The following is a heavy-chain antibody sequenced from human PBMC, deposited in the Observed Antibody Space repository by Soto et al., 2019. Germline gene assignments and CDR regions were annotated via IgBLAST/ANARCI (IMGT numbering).Heavy chain of an antibody. CDR3: ASHYDMWSGYLSPVDY. J-gene: IGHJ4*02. CDR1: GYTFSDYY. CDR2: IDTSGTKI. Sequence: VQLVESGGDLVKPGGSLRLSCAASGYTFSDYYMSWIRQAPGKGLEWISYIDTSGTKIYYAYSVKGRFTITRDNAKYSLYLEMNSLRDEDTAVYYCASHYDMWSGYLSPVDYWGQGTLVTVSS. D-gene: IGHD3-3*01. V-gene: IGHV3-11*01.